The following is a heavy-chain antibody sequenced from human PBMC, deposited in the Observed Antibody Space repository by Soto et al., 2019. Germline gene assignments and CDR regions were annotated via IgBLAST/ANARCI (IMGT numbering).Heavy chain of an antibody. D-gene: IGHD6-19*01. CDR2: IIPILGIA. CDR3: ARDIDPYSSGWYVDY. CDR1: GGTFSSYT. V-gene: IGHV1-69*04. Sequence: GASVKVSCKASGGTFSSYTISWVRQAPGQGLEWMGRIIPILGIANYAQKFQGRVTITADKSTSTAYMELSSLRSEDTAVYYCARDIDPYSSGWYVDYWGQGTLVTVSS. J-gene: IGHJ4*02.